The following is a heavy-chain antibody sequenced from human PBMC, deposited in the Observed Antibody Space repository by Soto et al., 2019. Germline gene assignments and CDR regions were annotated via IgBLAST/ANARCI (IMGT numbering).Heavy chain of an antibody. V-gene: IGHV4-59*01. CDR2: IYYSGST. J-gene: IGHJ6*02. D-gene: IGHD6-13*01. CDR1: GGSISSYY. CDR3: ARGILSSSWSKRYYDGMDV. Sequence: SETLSLTCTVSGGSISSYYWSWIRQPPGKGLEWIGYIYYSGSTNYNPSLKSRVTISVDTSKNQFSLKLSSVTAADTAVYYCARGILSSSWSKRYYDGMDVWGQGTTVT.